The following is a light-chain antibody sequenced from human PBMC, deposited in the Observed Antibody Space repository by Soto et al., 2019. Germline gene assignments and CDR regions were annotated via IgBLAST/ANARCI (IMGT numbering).Light chain of an antibody. V-gene: IGKV2-28*01. CDR2: LGS. CDR3: MHALQTLALT. CDR1: QSLLHSNGYNY. Sequence: DIVMTQSPLSLPVTPGEPASISCRSSQSLLHSNGYNYLDWYLQKPGQSPQLLIYLGSNRASGVPDRFSGSGSGTDFTLKISRVEAEDVGVYYCMHALQTLALTFGGGTKVEIK. J-gene: IGKJ4*01.